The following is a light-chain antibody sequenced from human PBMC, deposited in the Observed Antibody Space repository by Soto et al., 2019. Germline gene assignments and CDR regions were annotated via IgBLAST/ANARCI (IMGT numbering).Light chain of an antibody. CDR2: DAS. V-gene: IGKV1-13*02. Sequence: AIQLTQSPSSLSASVGDRVTITCRATQSISSALARYQQKPGKAPKLLIYDASSLESGVPSRFSGSGSGTDFTLTSSSLQPEDIAPYYCHQVNSYPVYSFGHGTKLEIK. CDR1: QSISSA. J-gene: IGKJ2*01. CDR3: HQVNSYPVYS.